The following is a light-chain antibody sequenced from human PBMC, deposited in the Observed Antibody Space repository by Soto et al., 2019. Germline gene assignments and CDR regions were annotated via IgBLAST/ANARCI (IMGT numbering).Light chain of an antibody. CDR2: AAS. Sequence: DIQMTQSPSSLSASVGDRVTITCRASQNINTYLNWCQQKPGKAPNLLIYAASSLQSGVPSRFSGSGSGTDFTLTISSLQPEDFATYYCQQSYSTPDTFGQGTKLEMK. V-gene: IGKV1-39*01. CDR1: QNINTY. J-gene: IGKJ2*01. CDR3: QQSYSTPDT.